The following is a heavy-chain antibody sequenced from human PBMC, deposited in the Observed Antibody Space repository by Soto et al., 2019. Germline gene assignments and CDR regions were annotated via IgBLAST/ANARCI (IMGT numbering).Heavy chain of an antibody. CDR3: AKDDSGHPDF. CDR1: GFTFTGYY. Sequence: ASVKVSCKASGFTFTGYYMHWVRQAPGQGLEWIGWINPNSGVANYAQKFHDWVTITRDTSITTAYMELSGLKSDDTAVYFCAKDDSGHPDFWGQGTLVTAPQ. D-gene: IGHD2-21*01. CDR2: INPNSGVA. J-gene: IGHJ1*01. V-gene: IGHV1-2*04.